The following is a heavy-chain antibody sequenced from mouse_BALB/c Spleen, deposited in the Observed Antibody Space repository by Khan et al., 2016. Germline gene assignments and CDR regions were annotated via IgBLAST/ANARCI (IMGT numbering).Heavy chain of an antibody. Sequence: EVQLQESGPGLVKPSQSLSLTCTVTGYSITSGYAWNWIRQFPGNKLEWMGYINYSGSTTYNPSLKSQISITRDTSKNQFFLQLKSVTTEDAAAYYCARDYYGNSFFDYWGQGTTLTVSS. J-gene: IGHJ2*01. V-gene: IGHV3-2*02. D-gene: IGHD1-1*01. CDR3: ARDYYGNSFFDY. CDR2: INYSGST. CDR1: GYSITSGYA.